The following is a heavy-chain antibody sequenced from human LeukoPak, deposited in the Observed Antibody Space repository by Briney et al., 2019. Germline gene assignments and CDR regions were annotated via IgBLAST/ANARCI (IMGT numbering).Heavy chain of an antibody. J-gene: IGHJ3*02. CDR1: RFTFSSYG. CDR3: AKDLVGGAFDI. D-gene: IGHD3-10*01. V-gene: IGHV3-30*02. Sequence: PGGSLRLSCAASRFTFSSYGMHWVRQAPGKGLEWVAFIRYDGSNKYYADSVKGRFTISRDNSKNTLYLQMNSLRAEDTAVYYCAKDLVGGAFDIWGQGTMVTVSS. CDR2: IRYDGSNK.